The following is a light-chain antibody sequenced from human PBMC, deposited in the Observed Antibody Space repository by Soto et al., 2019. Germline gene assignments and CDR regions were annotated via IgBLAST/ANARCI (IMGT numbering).Light chain of an antibody. CDR2: GAS. J-gene: IGKJ2*01. CDR3: QQYNNWPPEYT. CDR1: QSVSSD. Sequence: EIVMTQSPATLSVSPGERATLSCRASQSVSSDLAWYQHKPGQAPRLLIYGASTRATGIPARFSGSGSGTEFTLTINSLQSEDFAVYYCQQYNNWPPEYTFGQGTKLEIK. V-gene: IGKV3-15*01.